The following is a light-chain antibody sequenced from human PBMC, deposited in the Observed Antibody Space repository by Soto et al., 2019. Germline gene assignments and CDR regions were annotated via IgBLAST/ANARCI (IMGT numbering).Light chain of an antibody. CDR3: QQGSSFPIT. V-gene: IGKV1-12*01. CDR2: AAS. J-gene: IGKJ4*01. CDR1: QRLSSW. Sequence: DIQMTQSPSSVSASVGDRVTITCRASQRLSSWLSWYQQQPGRAPKLLIYAASSLQSGVPSRFSGSGSGTDFTLTISSLQPEDFATYYCQQGSSFPITFGGGTKVEVK.